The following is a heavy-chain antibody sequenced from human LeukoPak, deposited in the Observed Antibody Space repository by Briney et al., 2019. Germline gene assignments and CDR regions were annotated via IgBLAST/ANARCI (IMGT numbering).Heavy chain of an antibody. Sequence: GGSLRLFCAASGFTFSSYSMKWARQSPGKRLEWVSYISSSCSTIYYADSVKGRFTISRDNAKNSLYLQMNSMRAEDTAVYYCASILEWPNYFDYWGQGPLVTVSS. J-gene: IGHJ4*02. V-gene: IGHV3-48*01. CDR2: ISSSCSTI. D-gene: IGHD3-3*01. CDR1: GFTFSSYS. CDR3: ASILEWPNYFDY.